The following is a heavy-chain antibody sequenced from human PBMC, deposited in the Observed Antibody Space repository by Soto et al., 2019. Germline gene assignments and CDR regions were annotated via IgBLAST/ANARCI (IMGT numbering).Heavy chain of an antibody. Sequence: RWGVLRLSCVASGFTFISSFMGWIRQAPGKGLEWVANINQDGGVTYYVDSVEGRFTISRDNTKDSLYLQMNSLRGEDTAIYYCARYYRGSGRYFFDYWGQGTLVTVSS. CDR3: ARYYRGSGRYFFDY. V-gene: IGHV3-7*03. J-gene: IGHJ4*02. D-gene: IGHD6-19*01. CDR1: GFTFISSF. CDR2: INQDGGVT.